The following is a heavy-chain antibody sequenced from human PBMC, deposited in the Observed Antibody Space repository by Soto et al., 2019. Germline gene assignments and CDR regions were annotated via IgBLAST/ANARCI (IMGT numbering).Heavy chain of an antibody. CDR2: IHYSGST. D-gene: IGHD2-15*01. V-gene: IGHV4-59*01. CDR3: ARVGGVVVVDASFDYYGMDV. J-gene: IGHJ6*02. CDR1: GGSISSYY. Sequence: SETLSLTCTVSGGSISSYYWSWIRQPPGKGLEWIGYIHYSGSTNYNPSLKSRVTISVDTSKSQFSLKLSSVTAADTAVYYCARVGGVVVVDASFDYYGMDVWGQGTTVT.